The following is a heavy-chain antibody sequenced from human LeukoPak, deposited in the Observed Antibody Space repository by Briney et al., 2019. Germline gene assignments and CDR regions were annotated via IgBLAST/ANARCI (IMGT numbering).Heavy chain of an antibody. CDR3: ARAGVYYDILTGQTLPKIYYFDY. J-gene: IGHJ4*02. Sequence: SETLSLTCTVSGYSISSGYYWGWIRQPPGKGLEWIGSIYHSGSTYYNPSLKSRVTISVDTSKNQFSLKLSSVTAADTAVYYCARAGVYYDILTGQTLPKIYYFDYWGQGTLVTVSS. CDR2: IYHSGST. D-gene: IGHD3-9*01. V-gene: IGHV4-38-2*02. CDR1: GYSISSGYY.